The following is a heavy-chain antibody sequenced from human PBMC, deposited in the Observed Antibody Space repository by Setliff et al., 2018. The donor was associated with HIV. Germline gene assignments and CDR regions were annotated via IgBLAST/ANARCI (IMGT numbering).Heavy chain of an antibody. D-gene: IGHD3-10*01. CDR2: INHSGST. J-gene: IGHJ4*02. CDR3: ARARGMVRGVISY. CDR1: GGSFSGYY. V-gene: IGHV4-34*01. Sequence: PSETLSLTCAVYGGSFSGYYWSWIRQPPGKGLEWIGEINHSGSTNYNPSLKSRVTISVDTSKNQFSLKLSSVTAADTAVYYCARARGMVRGVISYWGQGTLVTVS.